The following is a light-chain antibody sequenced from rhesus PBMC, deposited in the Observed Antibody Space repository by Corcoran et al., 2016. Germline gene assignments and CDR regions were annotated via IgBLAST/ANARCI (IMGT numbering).Light chain of an antibody. CDR1: QSVGRY. Sequence: ETVVTQSPATLALSPGERATLSGRASQSVGRYLAWYQQKLGQAPRLNIYGACSRATGLPDRFSGSGSGTDVTCTISSLEPEDVEVYYYQQSSDLYSFGQGTKVEIK. V-gene: IGKV3-24*04. CDR2: GAC. J-gene: IGKJ2*01. CDR3: QQSSDLYS.